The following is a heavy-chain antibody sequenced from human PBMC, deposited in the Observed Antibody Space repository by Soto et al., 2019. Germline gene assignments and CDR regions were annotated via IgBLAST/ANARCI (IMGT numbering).Heavy chain of an antibody. CDR1: GGSISSGDYY. V-gene: IGHV4-31*03. CDR2: IYYSGST. Sequence: PSETLSLTCTVSGGSISSGDYYWSWIRLHPGKGLEWIGYIYYSGSTYYNPSLKSRVTISVDTSKNQFSLKLSSVTAADTAVYYCARDSGNDYGDYYFDYWGQGTLVTVSS. CDR3: ARDSGNDYGDYYFDY. D-gene: IGHD4-17*01. J-gene: IGHJ4*02.